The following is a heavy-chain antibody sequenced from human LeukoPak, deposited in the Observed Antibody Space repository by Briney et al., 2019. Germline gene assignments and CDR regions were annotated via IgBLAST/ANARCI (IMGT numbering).Heavy chain of an antibody. CDR3: ARGGQDYYFGY. J-gene: IGHJ4*02. D-gene: IGHD2-15*01. Sequence: PSETLSLTCAVYGGSFSGYYWSWIRQPPGKGLEWIGEINHSGSTNYNPSLKSRVTISVDTSKNQFSLKLSSVTAADTAVYYCARGGQDYYFGYWGQGTLVTVSS. CDR2: INHSGST. V-gene: IGHV4-34*01. CDR1: GGSFSGYY.